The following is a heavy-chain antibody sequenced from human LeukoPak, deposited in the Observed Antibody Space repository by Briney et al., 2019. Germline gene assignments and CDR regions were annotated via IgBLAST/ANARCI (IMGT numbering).Heavy chain of an antibody. CDR3: AAGLVTPY. CDR2: VSSRSSYI. Sequence: GGSLRLSCAASGFTFSTYTLSWVRQAPGKGLEWVSAVSSRSSYIYYADSVKGRFTISRDNAKNPLYLQMNSLRVEDTAVYYCAAGLVTPYWGQGTLVTVSS. V-gene: IGHV3-21*01. D-gene: IGHD3/OR15-3a*01. J-gene: IGHJ4*02. CDR1: GFTFSTYT.